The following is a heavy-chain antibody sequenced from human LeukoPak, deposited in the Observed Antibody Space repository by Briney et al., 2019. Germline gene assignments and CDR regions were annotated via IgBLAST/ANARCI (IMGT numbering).Heavy chain of an antibody. D-gene: IGHD6-19*01. CDR1: GYTFTSYY. V-gene: IGHV1-46*01. J-gene: IGHJ4*02. Sequence: ASVKVSCKASGYTFTSYYMHWVRQAPGQGLEWMGLINPTGGSTGYAQKFQGRVTMTRDMSTSTDYMELSSLRSEDTAIYYCARGIGEQWLDRDFDYWGQGTLVTVSS. CDR2: INPTGGST. CDR3: ARGIGEQWLDRDFDY.